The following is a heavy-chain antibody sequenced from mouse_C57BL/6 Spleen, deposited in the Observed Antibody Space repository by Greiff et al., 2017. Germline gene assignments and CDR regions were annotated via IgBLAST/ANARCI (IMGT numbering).Heavy chain of an antibody. V-gene: IGHV1-15*01. CDR1: GYTFTDYE. Sequence: QVRLQQSGAELVRPGASVTLSCKASGYTFTDYEMHWVKQTPVHGLEWIGAIDPETGGTAYNQKFKGKAILTADKSSSTAYMELRSLTSEDSAVYYCTRDYDDAMDYWGQGTSVTVSS. CDR3: TRDYDDAMDY. CDR2: IDPETGGT. D-gene: IGHD2-4*01. J-gene: IGHJ4*01.